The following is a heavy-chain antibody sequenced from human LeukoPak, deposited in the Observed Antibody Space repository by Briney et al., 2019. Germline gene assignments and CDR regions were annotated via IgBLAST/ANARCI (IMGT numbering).Heavy chain of an antibody. V-gene: IGHV3-21*01. D-gene: IGHD5-12*01. J-gene: IGHJ6*04. Sequence: PGGSLRLSCAASGFTFSNYSMNWVRQAPGKGLEWVSSISSSSSYIYYADSVKGRFTISRDNAKNSLYLQMNSLRAEDTAVYYCVLGATITGYYYDMDVWGKGTTVTVSS. CDR3: VLGATITGYYYDMDV. CDR2: ISSSSSYI. CDR1: GFTFSNYS.